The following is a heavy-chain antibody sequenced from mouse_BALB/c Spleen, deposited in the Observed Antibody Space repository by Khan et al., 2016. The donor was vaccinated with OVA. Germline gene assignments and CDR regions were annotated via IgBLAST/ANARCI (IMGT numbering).Heavy chain of an antibody. V-gene: IGHV1S132*01. CDR3: ARDGPDGAWFVY. CDR2: IYPGTNST. Sequence: QIQLVQSGAELVRPGASVKLSCKTSGYIFTSYWIHWVKQRSGQGLEWIARIYPGTNSTYYKEKFKGKATLTADKSSSTAYMQLSSLKSEDSAVYFCARDGPDGAWFVYWGQGTLVTVSA. J-gene: IGHJ3*01. CDR1: GYIFTSYW. D-gene: IGHD2-3*01.